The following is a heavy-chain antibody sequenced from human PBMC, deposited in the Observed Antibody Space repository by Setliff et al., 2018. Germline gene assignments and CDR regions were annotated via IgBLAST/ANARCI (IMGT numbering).Heavy chain of an antibody. CDR1: GFTFGHYN. D-gene: IGHD3-3*01. CDR2: ISDTTNFI. CDR3: ARDVFDFRTGQGGP. V-gene: IGHV3-21*01. Sequence: PGGSLRLSCTASGFTFGHYNMNWVRQAPGKGLEWVSSISDTTNFIYYADSMKGRFTISRDTAKNSLSLQMNSLRTEDTAVYYCARDVFDFRTGQGGPWGQGTRVTVSS. J-gene: IGHJ5*02.